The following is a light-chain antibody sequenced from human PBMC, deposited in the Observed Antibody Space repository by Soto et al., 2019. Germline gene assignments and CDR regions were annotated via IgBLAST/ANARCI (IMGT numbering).Light chain of an antibody. CDR1: QAINKY. Sequence: DIQMTQSPSSLPASVGDSVTITCRASQAINKYLNWYQHKAGQAPKLLIYGASSLHKGVPARFRGSGAGTFFTLTLSSLQPEDFATYYCQQSYTTPGPFGRGTPVEIK. CDR2: GAS. V-gene: IGKV1-39*01. CDR3: QQSYTTPGP. J-gene: IGKJ1*01.